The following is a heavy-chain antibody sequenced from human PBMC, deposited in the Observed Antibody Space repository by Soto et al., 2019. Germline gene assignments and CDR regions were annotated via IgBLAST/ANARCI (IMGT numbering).Heavy chain of an antibody. CDR3: TINYCDTSGYSIDL. CDR1: GFTFSAHY. V-gene: IGHV3-72*01. D-gene: IGHD3-22*01. CDR2: SRNKDNSYNT. J-gene: IGHJ3*01. Sequence: PGGSLRLSCAASGFTFSAHYMDWVRQTPEKGLEWVGRSRNKDNSYNTEYAASVKGRFTLSRDDSKSSLYLQMNSLKTEDTAVYYCTINYCDTSGYSIDLWGQGTKVTVSS.